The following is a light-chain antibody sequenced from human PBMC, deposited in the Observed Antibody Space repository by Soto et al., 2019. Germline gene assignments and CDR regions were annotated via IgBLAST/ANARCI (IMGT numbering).Light chain of an antibody. J-gene: IGKJ4*01. CDR3: QQRSNWPPEVT. CDR1: QSVSSY. CDR2: DAS. Sequence: EIVLTQSPATLSLSPEERATLSCRASQSVSSYLAWYQQKPGQAPRLLIYDASNRATGIPARFSGSGFGTDFTLPISGLEPEDFAFYYCQQRSNWPPEVTFGGGTKVDIK. V-gene: IGKV3-11*01.